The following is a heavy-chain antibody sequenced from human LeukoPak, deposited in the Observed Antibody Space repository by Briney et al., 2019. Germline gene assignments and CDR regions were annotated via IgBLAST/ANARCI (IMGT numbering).Heavy chain of an antibody. CDR3: ARGVGITMVRGVINSFDY. V-gene: IGHV3-21*01. CDR1: GFTFSSYS. Sequence: GGSLRLSCAASGFTFSSYSMNWVRQAPGKGLEWVSSISSSSSYIYYADSVKGRFTISRDNAKNSLYLQMNSLRAEDTAVYYCARGVGITMVRGVINSFDYWGQGTLVTVSS. D-gene: IGHD3-10*01. J-gene: IGHJ4*02. CDR2: ISSSSSYI.